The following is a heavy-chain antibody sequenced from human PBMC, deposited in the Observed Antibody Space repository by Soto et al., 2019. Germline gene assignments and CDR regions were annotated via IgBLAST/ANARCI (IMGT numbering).Heavy chain of an antibody. CDR2: IIPILGIA. Sequence: QVQLVQSGAEVKKPGSSVKVSCKASGGTFSSYTISWVRQAPGQGLEWMGRIIPILGIANYAQKFQGRVTITADESTSTAYMELRSLRSEDTAVYYCAGLGYCSGGSCYSGMLGNWFDPWGQGTLVTVSS. D-gene: IGHD2-15*01. V-gene: IGHV1-69*02. J-gene: IGHJ5*02. CDR1: GGTFSSYT. CDR3: AGLGYCSGGSCYSGMLGNWFDP.